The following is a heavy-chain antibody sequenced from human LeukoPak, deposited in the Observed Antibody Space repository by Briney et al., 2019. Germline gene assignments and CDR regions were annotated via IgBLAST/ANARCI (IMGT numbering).Heavy chain of an antibody. Sequence: ASVKVSCKASGYTFTGYYMHWVRQAPGQGLEWVGWINPDSGGTNYAQKFQGRVTMTRDMSTSTVYMELSSLTSEDTAVYSCARALPHRRLMDTTMNQHWFDPWGQGTLVTVSS. CDR2: INPDSGGT. CDR3: ARALPHRRLMDTTMNQHWFDP. V-gene: IGHV1-2*02. CDR1: GYTFTGYY. J-gene: IGHJ5*02. D-gene: IGHD5-18*01.